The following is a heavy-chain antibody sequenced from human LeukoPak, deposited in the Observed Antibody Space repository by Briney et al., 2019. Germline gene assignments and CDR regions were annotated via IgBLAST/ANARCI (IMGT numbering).Heavy chain of an antibody. CDR3: ARDSPDGSGTYYNDSPDY. CDR1: GYTFSSYG. V-gene: IGHV1-18*01. Sequence: GASVKVSCKASGYTFSSYGISWVRQAPGQGLEWMGWISAYNGNTNYRQKLQGRVTMTTDTSKSTAYMDLRSLRSDDTAIYYCARDSPDGSGTYYNDSPDYWGQGTLVTVSS. D-gene: IGHD3-10*01. J-gene: IGHJ4*02. CDR2: ISAYNGNT.